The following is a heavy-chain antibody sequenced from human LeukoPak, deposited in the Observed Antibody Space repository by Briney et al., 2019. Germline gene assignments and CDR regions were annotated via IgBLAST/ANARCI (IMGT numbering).Heavy chain of an antibody. CDR3: ASHSQLWSHYYYYYYMDV. Sequence: PSETLSLTCTVSGGSISSYYWSWIRQPPGKGLEWIGYIYTSGSTNYNPSLKSRVTISVDTSKNQFSLKLSSVTAADTAVYYCASHSQLWSHYYYYYYMDVCGKGTTVTVSS. D-gene: IGHD5-18*01. V-gene: IGHV4-4*09. CDR2: IYTSGST. J-gene: IGHJ6*03. CDR1: GGSISSYY.